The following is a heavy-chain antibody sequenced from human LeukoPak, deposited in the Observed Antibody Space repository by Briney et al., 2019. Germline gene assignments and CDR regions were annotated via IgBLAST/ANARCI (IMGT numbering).Heavy chain of an antibody. V-gene: IGHV3-7*01. CDR1: GFTFSSYG. CDR2: IKQDGSEK. Sequence: GGSLRLSCAASGFTFSSYGMHWVRQAPGKGLEWVANIKQDGSEKYYVDSVKGRFTISRDNAKNSLYLQMNSLRAEDTAVYYCARVRYDSSGYYFADYWGQGTLVTVSS. CDR3: ARVRYDSSGYYFADY. J-gene: IGHJ4*02. D-gene: IGHD3-22*01.